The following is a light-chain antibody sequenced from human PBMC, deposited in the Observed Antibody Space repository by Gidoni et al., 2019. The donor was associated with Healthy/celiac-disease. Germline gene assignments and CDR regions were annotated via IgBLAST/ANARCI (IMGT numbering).Light chain of an antibody. CDR3: QAWDSSTVV. CDR2: QDS. Sequence: SELTQPPSVSVSPGQTASITCSGDKLGDKYACWYQQKPGQSPVLVIYQDSKRPSGIPERFSGSNSGNTATLTISGTQAMDEADYYCQAWDSSTVVFGGGTKLTVL. V-gene: IGLV3-1*01. J-gene: IGLJ2*01. CDR1: KLGDKY.